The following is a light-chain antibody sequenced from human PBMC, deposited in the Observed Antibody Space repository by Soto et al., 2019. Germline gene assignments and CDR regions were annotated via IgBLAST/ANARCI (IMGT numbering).Light chain of an antibody. CDR2: EVS. V-gene: IGLV2-14*01. J-gene: IGLJ1*01. CDR1: SSDVGGYNY. Sequence: QSVLTQPASVSGSPGQSITISCTGTSSDVGGYNYVSWYQQHPGKAPKLMIYEVSNRPSGVSNRFSGSKSGNTASLTISGLQAKDEADYYCSSYTSRSTDVFGTGTKVTVL. CDR3: SSYTSRSTDV.